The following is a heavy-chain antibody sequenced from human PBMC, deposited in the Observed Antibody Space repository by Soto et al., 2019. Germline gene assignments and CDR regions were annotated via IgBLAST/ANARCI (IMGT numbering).Heavy chain of an antibody. J-gene: IGHJ3*02. CDR1: GYTFTSYA. CDR3: ASLAVAGDLPIDDAFDI. CDR2: INAGNGNT. V-gene: IGHV1-3*01. Sequence: ASVKVSCKASGYTFTSYAMHWLRQAPGQRLEWMGWINAGNGNTKYSQKFQGRVTITRDTSASTAYMELSSLRSEDTAVYYCASLAVAGDLPIDDAFDIWGQGTMVTVSS. D-gene: IGHD6-19*01.